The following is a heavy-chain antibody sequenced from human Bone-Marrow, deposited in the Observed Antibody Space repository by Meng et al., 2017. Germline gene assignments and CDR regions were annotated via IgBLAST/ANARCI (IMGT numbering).Heavy chain of an antibody. J-gene: IGHJ4*02. CDR2: IYTAGGT. CDR3: ARDSSGPGY. Sequence: EVHLVESGGGLVQPGGSLRLSCAASGFTVSSTYMSWVRQAPGKGLEWVSVIYTAGGTYYADSVKGRFTISRDNSKNTLYLQMNSLRAEDTAVYYCARDSSGPGYWGQGTLVTVSS. V-gene: IGHV3-66*01. CDR1: GFTVSSTY. D-gene: IGHD6-19*01.